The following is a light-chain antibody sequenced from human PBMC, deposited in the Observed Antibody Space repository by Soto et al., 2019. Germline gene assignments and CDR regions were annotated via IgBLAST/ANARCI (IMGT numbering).Light chain of an antibody. J-gene: IGLJ3*02. CDR2: DVS. Sequence: QSALTQSASVSGSPGQSITISCTGTSSDVGGYNYVSWYQQHPGKAPKLIIYDVSNRPSGVSTRFSGSKSGNTASLTISGLQAEDEADYFCSSYTSTNSGVFGGGTKVTVL. V-gene: IGLV2-14*01. CDR1: SSDVGGYNY. CDR3: SSYTSTNSGV.